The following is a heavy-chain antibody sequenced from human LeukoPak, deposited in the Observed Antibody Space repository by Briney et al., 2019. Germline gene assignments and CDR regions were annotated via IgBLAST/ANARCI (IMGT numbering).Heavy chain of an antibody. J-gene: IGHJ4*02. CDR2: ISGSGGST. CDR1: GFTFSSYA. D-gene: IGHD3-10*01. CDR3: ARDLRGFGEFSVGY. V-gene: IGHV3-23*01. Sequence: GGSLRLSCAASGFTFSSYAMSWVRQAPGKGLEWVSAISGSGGSTYYAHSVKGRFTISRDNSKNTLYLQMNSLRAEDTAVYYCARDLRGFGEFSVGYWGQGTLVTVSS.